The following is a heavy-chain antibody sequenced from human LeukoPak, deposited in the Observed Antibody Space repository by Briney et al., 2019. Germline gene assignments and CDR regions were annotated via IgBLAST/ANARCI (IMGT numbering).Heavy chain of an antibody. D-gene: IGHD3-22*01. CDR3: ARETNLNRDRSGYYYFDY. V-gene: IGHV6-1*01. Sequence: SQTLSLTRPIAGDSVSSNCAAWNWIRQSPSRGLEWLGRTYYRSKWYNDYAVSVKSRITINPDTSNNQFSLQLNSVTPEDTAVYYCARETNLNRDRSGYYYFDYWGQGTLVTVSS. J-gene: IGHJ4*02. CDR2: TYYRSKWYN. CDR1: GDSVSSNCAA.